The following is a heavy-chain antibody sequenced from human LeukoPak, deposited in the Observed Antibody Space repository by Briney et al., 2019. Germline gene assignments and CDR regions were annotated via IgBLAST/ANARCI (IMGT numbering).Heavy chain of an antibody. CDR3: ARTTSNLKIDY. Sequence: SETLSLTCTVSGGSISSSGYFWGWIRQPPGKGLEWIGSIYYSGSTYYNPSLKSRVTISVDTSKNQFSLRLSSVTAADTAVYYCARTTSNLKIDYWGQGTLVTVSS. CDR1: GGSISSSGYF. D-gene: IGHD2-2*01. J-gene: IGHJ4*02. V-gene: IGHV4-39*01. CDR2: IYYSGST.